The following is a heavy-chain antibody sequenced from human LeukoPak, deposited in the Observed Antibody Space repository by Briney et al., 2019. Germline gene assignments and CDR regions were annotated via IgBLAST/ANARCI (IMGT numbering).Heavy chain of an antibody. J-gene: IGHJ6*02. V-gene: IGHV3-23*01. D-gene: IGHD1-26*01. CDR3: AREGVIVGARYYYGMDV. CDR1: GFTFSSYA. CDR2: ISGSGGST. Sequence: GGSLRLSCAASGFTFSSYAMSWVRQAPGKGLEWVSAISGSGGSTYYADSVKGRFTISRDNSKNTLYLQMNSLRAEDTAVYYCAREGVIVGARYYYGMDVWGQGTTVTVSS.